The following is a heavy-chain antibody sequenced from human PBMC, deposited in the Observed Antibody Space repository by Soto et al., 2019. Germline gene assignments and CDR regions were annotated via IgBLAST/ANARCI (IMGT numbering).Heavy chain of an antibody. Sequence: EVQLVESGGGLVQPGESLRLSCAASGFTFSYYWMHWVRQAPGKGLVWVSRIHSDGSSTTYADSVMGRFPISRDNARNTLYLQMNSLRAEDTAVYYCASGDRGAFDLWGQGRVLTVS. CDR3: ASGDRGAFDL. V-gene: IGHV3-74*01. CDR2: IHSDGSST. D-gene: IGHD7-27*01. CDR1: GFTFSYYW. J-gene: IGHJ3*01.